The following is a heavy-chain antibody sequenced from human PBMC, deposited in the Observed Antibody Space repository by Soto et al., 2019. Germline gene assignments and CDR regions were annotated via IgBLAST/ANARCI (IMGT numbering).Heavy chain of an antibody. CDR2: INAGNGNT. CDR3: ARGTLRNWFDP. Sequence: ASVKVSCKASGYTFTSYAIHWVRQAPGQRLEWMGWINAGNGNTKYSQKFQGRVTITKNTSASTAYMELSSLRSEDTAVYYCARGTLRNWFDPWGQGTLVTVS. D-gene: IGHD5-12*01. J-gene: IGHJ5*02. CDR1: GYTFTSYA. V-gene: IGHV1-3*01.